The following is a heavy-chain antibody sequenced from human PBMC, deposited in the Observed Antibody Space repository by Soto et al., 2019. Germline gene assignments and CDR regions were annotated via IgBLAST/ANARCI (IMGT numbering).Heavy chain of an antibody. V-gene: IGHV1-3*01. CDR1: GYTFTSYA. Sequence: GASVKVSCKASGYTFTSYAMHWVRQAPGQRLEWMGWINAGNGNTKYSQKFQGWVTMTRDTSISTAYMELSRLRSDDTAVYYCARVGGSWAELPRAFDIWGQGTMVTVSS. D-gene: IGHD6-13*01. CDR3: ARVGGSWAELPRAFDI. CDR2: INAGNGNT. J-gene: IGHJ3*02.